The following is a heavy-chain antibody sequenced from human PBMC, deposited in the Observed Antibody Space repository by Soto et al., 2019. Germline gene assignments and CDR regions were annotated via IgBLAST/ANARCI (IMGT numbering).Heavy chain of an antibody. D-gene: IGHD2-8*01. CDR3: ASSLGYCTNGVCYRENWFDP. Sequence: SETLSLTCTVSGGSISSYYWSWIRQPPGKGLEWIGYIYYSGSTNYNPSLKSRVTISVDTSKNQFSLKLSSVTAADTAVYYCASSLGYCTNGVCYRENWFDPWGQGTLVTVSS. J-gene: IGHJ5*02. CDR1: GGSISSYY. V-gene: IGHV4-59*01. CDR2: IYYSGST.